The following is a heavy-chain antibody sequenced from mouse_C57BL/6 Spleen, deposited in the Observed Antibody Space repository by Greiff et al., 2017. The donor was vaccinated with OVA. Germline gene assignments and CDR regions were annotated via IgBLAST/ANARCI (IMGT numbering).Heavy chain of an antibody. J-gene: IGHJ3*01. CDR3: ARYSTMVTTEGFAY. Sequence: EVQLVESGGGLVQPGGSLSLSCAASGFTFTDYYMSWVRQPPGKALEWLGFIRNKANGYTTEYSASVKGRFTISRDNSQSSLYLQMNALRAEDSATYYGARYSTMVTTEGFAYWGQGTLVTVSA. V-gene: IGHV7-3*01. CDR2: IRNKANGYTT. D-gene: IGHD2-2*01. CDR1: GFTFTDYY.